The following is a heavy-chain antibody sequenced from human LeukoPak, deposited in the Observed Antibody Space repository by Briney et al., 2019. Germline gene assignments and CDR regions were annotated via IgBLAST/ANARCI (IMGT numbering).Heavy chain of an antibody. V-gene: IGHV3-33*06. CDR3: AKDQARNYYDSSGFDY. CDR2: IWYNGSNK. D-gene: IGHD3-22*01. CDR1: GFIFSSYG. J-gene: IGHJ4*02. Sequence: GGSLRLSCAASGFIFSSYGTHWVRQTPGKGLEWVAVIWYNGSNKYYADSVKGRFTISRDNSKNTLYLQMNSLRAEDTAVYYCAKDQARNYYDSSGFDYWGQGTLVTVSS.